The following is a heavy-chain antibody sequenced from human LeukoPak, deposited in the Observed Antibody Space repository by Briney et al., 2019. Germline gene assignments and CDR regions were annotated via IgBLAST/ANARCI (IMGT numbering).Heavy chain of an antibody. CDR3: VNSIAVARGTGY. Sequence: PGGSLRLSCSASGFTFSSYAMHWVRQAPGKGLEYVSAICSNGGSTYYADSVKGRFTISRDNSKNTLYLQMSSLRAEDTAVYYCVNSIAVARGTGYWGQGTLVTVSS. D-gene: IGHD6-19*01. V-gene: IGHV3-64D*06. J-gene: IGHJ4*02. CDR1: GFTFSSYA. CDR2: ICSNGGST.